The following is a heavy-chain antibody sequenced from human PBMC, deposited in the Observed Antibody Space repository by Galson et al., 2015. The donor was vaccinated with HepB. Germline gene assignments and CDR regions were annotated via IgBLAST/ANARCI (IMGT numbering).Heavy chain of an antibody. CDR3: ARFGFYYGMDV. CDR1: GFTFSSYW. D-gene: IGHD3-10*01. CDR2: IKKDGSDK. J-gene: IGHJ6*02. V-gene: IGHV3-7*03. Sequence: SLRLSCAVSGFTFSSYWMSWVRRAPGKGLEWVANIKKDGSDKYYVDSVKGRFTISRDNAKNSLSLQMNSLRAEDTAVYYCARFGFYYGMDVWGQGTTVTVSS.